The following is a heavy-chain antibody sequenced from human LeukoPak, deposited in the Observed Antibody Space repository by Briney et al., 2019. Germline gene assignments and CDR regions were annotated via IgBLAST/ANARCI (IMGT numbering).Heavy chain of an antibody. CDR1: GGSISSYY. V-gene: IGHV4-59*01. D-gene: IGHD3-22*01. CDR2: IYYSGST. Sequence: SETLSLTCTVSGGSISSYYWSWIRQPPGKGLEWIGYIYYSGSTNYNPSLKSRVTISVDTSKNQFSLKLSSVTAADTAVYYCARVREARGYYDSSGYSNFDYWGQGTLVTVSS. CDR3: ARVREARGYYDSSGYSNFDY. J-gene: IGHJ4*02.